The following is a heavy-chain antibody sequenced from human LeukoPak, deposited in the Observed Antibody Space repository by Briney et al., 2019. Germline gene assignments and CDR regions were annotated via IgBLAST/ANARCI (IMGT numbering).Heavy chain of an antibody. J-gene: IGHJ4*02. V-gene: IGHV3-66*01. CDR3: ARGSDGWFAFDY. CDR2: IYTTGGK. Sequence: PGGSLRLSCAASEFTVSSNYMSWVRQAPGKGLEWVSIIYTTGGKYYADSVKGRFTISRDNSMHTLYLQMNSLRAEDTAVYYCARGSDGWFAFDYWGQGILVTVSS. D-gene: IGHD6-19*01. CDR1: EFTVSSNY.